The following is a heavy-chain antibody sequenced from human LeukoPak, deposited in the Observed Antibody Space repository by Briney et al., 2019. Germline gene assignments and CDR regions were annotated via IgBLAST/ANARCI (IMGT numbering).Heavy chain of an antibody. D-gene: IGHD4-17*01. CDR2: ISGSGGST. J-gene: IGHJ4*02. V-gene: IGHV3-23*01. Sequence: GESLRLSCAASGFTFSSYAMSWVRQAPGKGLEWVSGISGSGGSTYYADSVKGRFAISRDNSKNTLYPQMNSLRAEDTAVYYCAKCTHYGDYVDYWGQGTLVTVSS. CDR1: GFTFSSYA. CDR3: AKCTHYGDYVDY.